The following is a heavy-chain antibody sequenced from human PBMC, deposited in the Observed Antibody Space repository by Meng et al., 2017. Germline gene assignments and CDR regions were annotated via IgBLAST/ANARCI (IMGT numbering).Heavy chain of an antibody. J-gene: IGHJ2*01. CDR3: ARNEDYTTARSQGTSDWYFDL. D-gene: IGHD4-11*01. CDR1: GYTFTGYY. CDR2: INPNSGGT. V-gene: IGHV1-2*06. Sequence: GGSLRLSCKASGYTFTGYYMHWVRQAPGQGLEWMGRINPNSGGTNYAQKFQGRVTMTRDTSISTAYMELSRLRSDDTAVYYCARNEDYTTARSQGTSDWYFDLWGRGTLVTVSS.